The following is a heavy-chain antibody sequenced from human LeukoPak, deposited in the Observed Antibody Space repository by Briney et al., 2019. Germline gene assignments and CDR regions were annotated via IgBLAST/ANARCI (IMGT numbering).Heavy chain of an antibody. CDR3: ARGPGEGIGGVIVYYFDY. D-gene: IGHD3-16*02. J-gene: IGHJ4*02. CDR1: GYTFTGYY. V-gene: IGHV1-2*02. CDR2: INPNSGGT. Sequence: GASVKASCKASGYTFTGYYIHWVRQAPGQGLEWMGWINPNSGGTNYAQKFQGRVTMTRDTSITTANMELGSLGSDDTAVYYCARGPGEGIGGVIVYYFDYWGQGTLVTVSS.